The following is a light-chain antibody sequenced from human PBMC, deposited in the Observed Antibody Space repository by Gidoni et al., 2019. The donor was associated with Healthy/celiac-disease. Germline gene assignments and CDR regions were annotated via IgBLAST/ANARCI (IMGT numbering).Light chain of an antibody. V-gene: IGLV3-19*01. J-gene: IGLJ2*01. CDR2: GKN. CDR3: NSRDSSGNHVV. CDR1: SLRSYY. Sequence: SSELTQDPAVSVALGQTVRLTCQGDSLRSYYATWYQQKPGLAPVLVIYGKNNRPSGIPDRFSGSSSGNTASLTITGAQAEDEADYYCNSRDSSGNHVVFGGVTKLTVL.